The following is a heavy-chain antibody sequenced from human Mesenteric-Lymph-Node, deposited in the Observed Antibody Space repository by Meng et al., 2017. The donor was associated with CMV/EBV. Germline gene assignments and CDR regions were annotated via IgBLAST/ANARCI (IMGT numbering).Heavy chain of an antibody. J-gene: IGHJ4*02. Sequence: CKSSGAYFGNYAISWVRQAPGKGREWMGGIIPQFRAANYEQRFRDRLTITANESTKIAYLELSRLTTQDTAVYYCARELSGYDGAAGFWGQGTLVTVSS. D-gene: IGHD5-12*01. CDR3: ARELSGYDGAAGF. V-gene: IGHV1-69*01. CDR1: GAYFGNYA. CDR2: IIPQFRAA.